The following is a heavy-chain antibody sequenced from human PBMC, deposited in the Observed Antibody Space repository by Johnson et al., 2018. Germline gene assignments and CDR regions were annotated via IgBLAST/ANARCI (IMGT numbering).Heavy chain of an antibody. Sequence: QVQLVESGAEVKKPGASVKVSCKASGYTFTSYAMHWVRQAPGQRLEWMGWINAGNGNTKYSQKFQGRVTITRDTSASTAYMELGSLRSEDTAVYYCASPDGVSSSYDSDAFDIWGQGTMVTVSS. CDR3: ASPDGVSSSYDSDAFDI. J-gene: IGHJ3*02. CDR1: GYTFTSYA. D-gene: IGHD6-13*01. CDR2: INAGNGNT. V-gene: IGHV1-3*01.